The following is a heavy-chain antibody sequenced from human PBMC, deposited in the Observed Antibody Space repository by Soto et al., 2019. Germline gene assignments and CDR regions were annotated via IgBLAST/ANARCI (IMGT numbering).Heavy chain of an antibody. CDR3: AIERLGYSYAHYYYYGMDV. J-gene: IGHJ6*02. CDR1: GGSISSSSYY. CDR2: IYYSGST. Sequence: SETLSLTCTVSGGSISSSSYYWGWIRQPPGKGLEWIGSIYYSGSTYYNPYLKSRVTISEDTYKNQFSLKLSSVTAAYTAVYYCAIERLGYSYAHYYYYGMDVWGQGTTVTVSS. V-gene: IGHV4-39*01. D-gene: IGHD5-18*01.